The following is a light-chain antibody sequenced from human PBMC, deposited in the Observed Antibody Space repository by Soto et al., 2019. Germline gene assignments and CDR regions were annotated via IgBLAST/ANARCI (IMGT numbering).Light chain of an antibody. CDR2: GAS. J-gene: IGKJ1*01. V-gene: IGKV3-15*01. Sequence: EIVMTQSPATLSGSPGERATLSCRASESISSNLAGYQQKPGQDPRLLIYGASTRATGIPARFSGSGSGTEFTLTIGSLQSEDFAAYYCQQYHNWPPWTFGQGTKVDLK. CDR3: QQYHNWPPWT. CDR1: ESISSN.